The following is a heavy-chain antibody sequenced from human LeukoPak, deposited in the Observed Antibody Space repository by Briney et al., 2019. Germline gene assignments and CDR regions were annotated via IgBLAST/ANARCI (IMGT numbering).Heavy chain of an antibody. J-gene: IGHJ4*02. V-gene: IGHV3-7*01. CDR3: ARPAVDRRGASWFDY. D-gene: IGHD2-2*01. Sequence: GGSLRLSCAASGFTFSSYWMSWVRQAPGRGLEWVANIKQDGSEKYYVDSVKGRFTISRDNAKNSLYLQTNSLRAEDTAVYYCARPAVDRRGASWFDYWGQGTLVTVSS. CDR1: GFTFSSYW. CDR2: IKQDGSEK.